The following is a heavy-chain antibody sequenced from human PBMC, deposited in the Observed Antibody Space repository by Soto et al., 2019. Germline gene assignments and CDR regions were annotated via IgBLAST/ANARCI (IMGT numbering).Heavy chain of an antibody. V-gene: IGHV3-30-3*01. CDR3: ARDCGKLVGASYIDY. CDR2: VSYDGSNK. Sequence: GGSLRLSCAASEFTFSRYAMHWVRQAPGKGLEWVAVVSYDGSNKYYADSVKGRFTISRDNSNNTMYLQMNSLRAEDTAVYYCARDCGKLVGASYIDYWGQGTLVTVSS. D-gene: IGHD1-26*01. CDR1: EFTFSRYA. J-gene: IGHJ4*02.